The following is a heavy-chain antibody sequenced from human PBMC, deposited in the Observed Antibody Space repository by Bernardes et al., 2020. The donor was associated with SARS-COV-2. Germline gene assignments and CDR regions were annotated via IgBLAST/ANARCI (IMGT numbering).Heavy chain of an antibody. CDR3: AREVMVRISDTYRNGMDL. V-gene: IGHV1-18*01. Sequence: ASVKVSCKASGYTFTNYDINWVRQAPGQGLEWMGWISGFNGDTSYIQKIQDRVTMTTDTSTSTAYMDLRDLRSDDTAVYYCAREVMVRISDTYRNGMDLWGQGTTVTVSS. D-gene: IGHD3-10*01. J-gene: IGHJ6*02. CDR1: GYTFTNYD. CDR2: ISGFNGDT.